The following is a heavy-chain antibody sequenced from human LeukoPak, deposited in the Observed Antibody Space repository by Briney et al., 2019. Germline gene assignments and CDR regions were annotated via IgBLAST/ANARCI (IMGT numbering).Heavy chain of an antibody. CDR3: ARGRGYSSYNWFDP. V-gene: IGHV4-34*01. Sequence: PSETLSLTCAVYGGSFSGYYWSCIRQPPGKGLEWIGEINHSGSTNYNPSLKSRVTISVDTSKNQFSLKLSSVTAADTAVYYCARGRGYSSYNWFDPWGQGTLVTVSS. CDR2: INHSGST. J-gene: IGHJ5*02. CDR1: GGSFSGYY. D-gene: IGHD2-21*01.